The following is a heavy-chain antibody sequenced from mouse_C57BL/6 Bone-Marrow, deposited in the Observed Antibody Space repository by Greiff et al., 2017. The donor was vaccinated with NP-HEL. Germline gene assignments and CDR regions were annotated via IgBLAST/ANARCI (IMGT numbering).Heavy chain of an antibody. V-gene: IGHV1-15*01. CDR3: TRWLLRFDY. J-gene: IGHJ2*01. D-gene: IGHD2-3*01. CDR2: IDPETGGT. Sequence: VKLMESGAELVRPGASVTLSCKASGYTFTDYEMHWVKQTPVHGLEWIGAIDPETGGTAYNQKFKGKAILTADKSSSTAYMELRSLTSEDSAGYYCTRWLLRFDYWGQGTTLTVSS. CDR1: GYTFTDYE.